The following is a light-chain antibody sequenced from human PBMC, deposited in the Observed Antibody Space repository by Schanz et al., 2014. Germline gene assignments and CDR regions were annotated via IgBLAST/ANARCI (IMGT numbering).Light chain of an antibody. Sequence: EIVMTQSPATLSVSPGESATLSCRASQSVSSKLAWYQQKPGQAPRLLIYGASTRATGIPARFSGSGSGTEFTLTISSLQPEDIATYYCQQYDNLPYTFGQGTKLEIK. CDR3: QQYDNLPYT. CDR1: QSVSSK. V-gene: IGKV3-15*01. J-gene: IGKJ2*01. CDR2: GAS.